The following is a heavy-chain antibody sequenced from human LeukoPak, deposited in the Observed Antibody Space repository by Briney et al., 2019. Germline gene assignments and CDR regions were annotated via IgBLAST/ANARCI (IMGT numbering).Heavy chain of an antibody. Sequence: SETLSLTCAVSGGSISSSNWWSWVRQPPGKGLEWIGEIYHSGSTNYNPSLKSRVTISVDTSKNQFSLKLSSVTAADTAVYYCARARSGGSWNYFDYWGQGTLVTVSS. CDR3: ARARSGGSWNYFDY. CDR1: GGSISSSNW. V-gene: IGHV4-4*02. CDR2: IYHSGST. J-gene: IGHJ4*02. D-gene: IGHD2-15*01.